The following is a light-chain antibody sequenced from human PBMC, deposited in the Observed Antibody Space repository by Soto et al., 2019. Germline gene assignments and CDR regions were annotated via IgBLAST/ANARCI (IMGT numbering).Light chain of an antibody. V-gene: IGKV3-15*01. CDR2: GAS. CDR3: QQYGSSGT. CDR1: QSVGSN. J-gene: IGKJ1*01. Sequence: EIVMTQSPATLSVSPGERGTLSCRASQSVGSNLAWYQQKPGQAPRLLIYGASTRATGVPARFSGSGSGTEFTLTISSLQSEDFVVYYCQQYGSSGTFGQGTKVDIK.